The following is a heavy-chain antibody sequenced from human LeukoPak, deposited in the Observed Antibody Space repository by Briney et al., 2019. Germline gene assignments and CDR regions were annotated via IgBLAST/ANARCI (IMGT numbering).Heavy chain of an antibody. V-gene: IGHV3-7*01. Sequence: GGSLRLSCAASGFTFTSYWMNWVRQAPGMGLEWVANIKQDGSEKYYVDSVKGRFTISRDNAKNSLYLQMNSLRAEDTAVYYCARDPERDGVDYWGQGTLVTVSS. J-gene: IGHJ4*02. CDR2: IKQDGSEK. CDR1: GFTFTSYW. CDR3: ARDPERDGVDY. D-gene: IGHD3-10*01.